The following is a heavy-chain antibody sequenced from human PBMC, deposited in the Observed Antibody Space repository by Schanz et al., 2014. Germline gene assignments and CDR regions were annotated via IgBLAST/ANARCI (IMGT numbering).Heavy chain of an antibody. V-gene: IGHV1-18*01. CDR2: IGGSDGNT. CDR1: GYTFTRSG. D-gene: IGHD1-26*01. J-gene: IGHJ4*02. Sequence: VQSGGEVKTPGASVQVSCKASGYTFTRSGISWVRQAPGQGLEWMGWIGGSDGNTNFAQKVQGRVTMTTDTSTSTVYMELRSLTSDDSAVYYCARDRDQWDGNYLDYWGQGTLVTVSS. CDR3: ARDRDQWDGNYLDY.